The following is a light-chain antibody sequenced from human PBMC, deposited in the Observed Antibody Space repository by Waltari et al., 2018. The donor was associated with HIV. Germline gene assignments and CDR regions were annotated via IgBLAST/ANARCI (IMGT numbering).Light chain of an antibody. V-gene: IGLV1-47*01. CDR1: SSNIGSNY. CDR2: RNN. CDR3: AAWDDSLSGLV. Sequence: QSVLTQPPSASGTPGQRVTISCSGSSSNIGSNYVYWYQQLPGTAPKLLIYRNNQRPSGVPDRLSVSKSGTSASLAISGLRSEDEADDYCAAWDDSLSGLVFGGGTKLTVL. J-gene: IGLJ3*02.